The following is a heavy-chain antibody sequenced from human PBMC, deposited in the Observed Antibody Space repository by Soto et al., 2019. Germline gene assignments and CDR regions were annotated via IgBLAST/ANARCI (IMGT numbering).Heavy chain of an antibody. D-gene: IGHD1-26*01. CDR1: GFTFASYD. CDR2: ISRSGDTT. CDR3: AKIASGTYPYYFDY. V-gene: IGHV3-23*01. J-gene: IGHJ4*02. Sequence: EVQLLESGGGLVQPGGSLRLSCAASGFTFASYDMNWVRQAPGKGLEWVSAISRSGDTTYSADSVKGRCTISRDNSKNALYLQMNSLRAEDTAVDYCAKIASGTYPYYFDYWGQGILVTVSS.